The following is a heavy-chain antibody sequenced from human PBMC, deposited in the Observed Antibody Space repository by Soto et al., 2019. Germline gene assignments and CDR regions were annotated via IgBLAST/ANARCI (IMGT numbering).Heavy chain of an antibody. CDR2: IIPILGIA. CDR1: GGTFSSYT. CDR3: ARVRYYGSGSYGAFDI. V-gene: IGHV1-69*02. D-gene: IGHD3-10*01. J-gene: IGHJ3*02. Sequence: SVKVSCKASGGTFSSYTISWVRQAPGQGLEWMGRIIPILGIANYAQKFQGRVTITADKSTSTAYMELRSLRSDDTAVYYCARVRYYGSGSYGAFDIWGQGTMVTVSS.